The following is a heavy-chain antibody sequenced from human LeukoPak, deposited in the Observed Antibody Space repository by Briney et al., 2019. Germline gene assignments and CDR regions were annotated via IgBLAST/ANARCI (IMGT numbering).Heavy chain of an antibody. CDR2: IYYSGST. J-gene: IGHJ5*02. D-gene: IGHD4-17*01. CDR3: ARDSTVTTGGFDP. V-gene: IGHV4-30-4*08. Sequence: SQTLSLTCTVSGGSISSGDYYWSWIRQPPGKGLEWIGYIYYSGSTYHNPSLKSRVTISVDTSKNQFSLKLSSVTAADTAVYYCARDSTVTTGGFDPWGQGTLVTVSS. CDR1: GGSISSGDYY.